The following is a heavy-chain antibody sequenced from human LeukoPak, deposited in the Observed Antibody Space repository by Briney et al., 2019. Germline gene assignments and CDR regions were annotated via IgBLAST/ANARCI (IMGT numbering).Heavy chain of an antibody. Sequence: GGSLRLSRAASGFNFANHAMSWVRQTAGKGLEWVSAISGGGDITYYADSAKGRFTISRDNSKDTLFLQMHSLRPGDTAVYYCVREDTPATANYWGQGTLVTISS. CDR1: GFNFANHA. CDR2: ISGGGDIT. CDR3: VREDTPATANY. J-gene: IGHJ4*02. V-gene: IGHV3-23*01. D-gene: IGHD2-21*02.